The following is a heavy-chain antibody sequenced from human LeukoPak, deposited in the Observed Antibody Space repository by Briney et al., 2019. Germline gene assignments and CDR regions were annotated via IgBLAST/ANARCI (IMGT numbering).Heavy chain of an antibody. V-gene: IGHV3-48*03. D-gene: IGHD4-17*01. CDR3: ARDSKGDYGDHGEDY. J-gene: IGHJ4*02. CDR2: ISSSGSTI. Sequence: AGGSLRLSCAASGFTFSSYELNWVRQAPGKGLEWVSYISSSGSTIYYADSVKGRFTISRDNAKNSLNLQMNSLRAEDTAVYYCARDSKGDYGDHGEDYWGQGTLVTVSS. CDR1: GFTFSSYE.